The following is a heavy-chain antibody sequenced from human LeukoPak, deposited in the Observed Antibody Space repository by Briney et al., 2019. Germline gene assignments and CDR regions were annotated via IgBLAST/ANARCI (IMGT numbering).Heavy chain of an antibody. CDR3: ARGLRFLEWSFLEADAFDI. CDR2: ISSSSDGNSYI. Sequence: GGSLRLSCAASGFPFSSYSMSWVRQAPGKGLEWVSSISSSSDGNSYIYYADSVKGRFTISRDNAKNSLYLQMNSLRAEDTAVYYCARGLRFLEWSFLEADAFDIWGQGTMVTVSS. V-gene: IGHV3-21*01. CDR1: GFPFSSYS. D-gene: IGHD3-3*01. J-gene: IGHJ3*02.